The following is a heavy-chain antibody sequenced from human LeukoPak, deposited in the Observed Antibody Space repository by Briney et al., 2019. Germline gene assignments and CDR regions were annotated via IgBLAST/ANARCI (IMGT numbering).Heavy chain of an antibody. Sequence: GGSLRLSCTASGFTFGDYAMSWDRQAPGKGLEWVGFIRSKAYGGTTEYAASVKGRFTISRDDSKSIAYLQMNSLKTEDTAVYYCTGTAMAPGVYVYWGQGTLVTVSS. V-gene: IGHV3-49*04. CDR2: IRSKAYGGTT. J-gene: IGHJ1*01. CDR3: TGTAMAPGVYVY. CDR1: GFTFGDYA. D-gene: IGHD5-18*01.